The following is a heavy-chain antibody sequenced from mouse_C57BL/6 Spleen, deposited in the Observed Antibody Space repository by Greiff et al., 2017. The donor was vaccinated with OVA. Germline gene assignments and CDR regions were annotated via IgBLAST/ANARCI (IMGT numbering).Heavy chain of an antibody. CDR2: INYDGSST. V-gene: IGHV5-16*01. CDR3: ARYSNYEWYFDV. J-gene: IGHJ1*03. D-gene: IGHD2-5*01. CDR1: GFTFSDYY. Sequence: EVKVVESEGGLVQPGSSMKLSCTASGFTFSDYYMAWVRQVPEKGLEWVANINYDGSSTYYLDSLKSRFIISRDNAKNILYLQMSSLKSEDTATYYCARYSNYEWYFDVWGTGTTVTVSS.